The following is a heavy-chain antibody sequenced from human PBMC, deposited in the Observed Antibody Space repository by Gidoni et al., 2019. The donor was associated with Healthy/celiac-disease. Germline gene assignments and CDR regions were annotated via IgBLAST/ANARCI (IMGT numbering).Heavy chain of an antibody. CDR2: ISSSSSYI. J-gene: IGHJ6*02. Sequence: EVQLVESGGGLVKPGGSLRLSCAASGFTFSSYSMNWVRQAPGKGLEWVSSISSSSSYIYYADSVKGRFTISRDNAKNSLYLQMNSLRAEDTAVYYCARVDRDYSDYYYGMDVWGQGTTVTVSS. V-gene: IGHV3-21*01. CDR1: GFTFSSYS. CDR3: ARVDRDYSDYYYGMDV. D-gene: IGHD2-15*01.